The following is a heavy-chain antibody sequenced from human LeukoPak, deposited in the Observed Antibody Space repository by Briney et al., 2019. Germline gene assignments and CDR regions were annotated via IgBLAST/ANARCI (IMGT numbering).Heavy chain of an antibody. CDR1: GGSSSGYY. D-gene: IGHD3-22*01. CDR2: INHSGST. Sequence: SETLSLTCAVYGGSSSGYYWSLIRQPPGKGLEWIGKINHSGSTNYNPSLKSRVTISVDTSKNQFSLKLSSVTAADTAVYYCARGPTYYYDSSGLYFDYWGQGTLVTVSS. CDR3: ARGPTYYYDSSGLYFDY. V-gene: IGHV4-34*01. J-gene: IGHJ4*02.